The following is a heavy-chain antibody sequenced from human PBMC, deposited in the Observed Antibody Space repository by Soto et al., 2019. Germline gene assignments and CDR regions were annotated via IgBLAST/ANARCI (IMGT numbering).Heavy chain of an antibody. CDR2: ISYDGSNK. CDR1: GFTFSSYA. CDR3: AREYYYGSGSYGMDV. V-gene: IGHV3-30-3*01. Sequence: QVQLVESGGGVVQPGRSLRLSCAASGFTFSSYAMHWVRQAPGKGLEWVAVISYDGSNKYYADSVKGRFTISRDNSKNTLYRQMNSLRAEDTAVYYCAREYYYGSGSYGMDVWGQGTTVTVSS. J-gene: IGHJ6*02. D-gene: IGHD3-10*01.